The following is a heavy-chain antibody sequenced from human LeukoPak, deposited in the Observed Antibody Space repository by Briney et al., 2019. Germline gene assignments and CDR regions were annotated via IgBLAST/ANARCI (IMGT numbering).Heavy chain of an antibody. CDR2: ITNSGGIT. V-gene: IGHV3-23*01. Sequence: GGSLRLSCAASGFTFSSHGMNWVRQAPGKGLEWVSGITNSGGITYYADSVKGRFTISRDNSKNTLYLQMNSLRAEDTAIYYCAKTTAFDHWGQGTLVTVSS. CDR1: GFTFSSHG. D-gene: IGHD4-17*01. J-gene: IGHJ4*02. CDR3: AKTTAFDH.